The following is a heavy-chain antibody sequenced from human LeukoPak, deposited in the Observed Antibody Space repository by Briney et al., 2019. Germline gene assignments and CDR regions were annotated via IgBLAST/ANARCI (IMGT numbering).Heavy chain of an antibody. Sequence: GSLRLSCTASGFSFRTYNLHWVRQAPGKGLEWVALIWCDGSNKYYTDSVKGRLTISRDNSKDTLFLQMNSLRAEDTAVYYCAREGPRGNSQFDYWGQGTLVTVSS. J-gene: IGHJ4*02. V-gene: IGHV3-33*01. CDR1: GFSFRTYN. CDR3: AREGPRGNSQFDY. D-gene: IGHD2/OR15-2a*01. CDR2: IWCDGSNK.